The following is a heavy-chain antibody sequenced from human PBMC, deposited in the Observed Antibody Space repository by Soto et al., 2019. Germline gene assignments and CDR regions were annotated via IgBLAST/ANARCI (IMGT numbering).Heavy chain of an antibody. D-gene: IGHD1-26*01. CDR2: IYYSGST. CDR1: GGSISSGGYY. Sequence: PSETLSLTCTVSGGSISSGGYYWSWIRQHPGKGLEWIGYIYYSGSTYYNPSLKSRVTISVDTSKNQFSLKLSSVTAADTAVYYCARGVTGLRGLFDYWGQGTLVTVSS. V-gene: IGHV4-31*03. J-gene: IGHJ4*02. CDR3: ARGVTGLRGLFDY.